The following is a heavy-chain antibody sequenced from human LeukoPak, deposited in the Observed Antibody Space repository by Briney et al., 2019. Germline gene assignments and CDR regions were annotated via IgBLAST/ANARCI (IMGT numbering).Heavy chain of an antibody. Sequence: SETLSLTCTVSGGSISSGSYYWSWIRQPAEKGLEWIGRIYTSGSTNYNPSLKSRVTISVDTSKNQFSLKLSSVTAADTAVYYCARDRLLWFGEDYYYYYMDVWGKGTTVTISS. D-gene: IGHD3-10*01. V-gene: IGHV4-61*02. CDR2: IYTSGST. CDR1: GGSISSGSYY. CDR3: ARDRLLWFGEDYYYYYMDV. J-gene: IGHJ6*03.